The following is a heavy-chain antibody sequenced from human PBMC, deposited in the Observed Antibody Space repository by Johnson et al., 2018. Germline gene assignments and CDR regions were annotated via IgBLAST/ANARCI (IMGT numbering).Heavy chain of an antibody. CDR2: ISNDGSNE. CDR1: GFTFSRFG. J-gene: IGHJ6*03. Sequence: QVQLQESGGGVVQPGRSXRLSCAASGFTFSRFGMHWVRQAPGKGLEWVAVISNDGSNEDYADSVKGRFIISRDNSNNTLYLQMNSLRAADTAVFYCARGQSGYSYGAYYFYYMDVWGKGTTVTVSS. D-gene: IGHD5-18*01. V-gene: IGHV3-30*03. CDR3: ARGQSGYSYGAYYFYYMDV.